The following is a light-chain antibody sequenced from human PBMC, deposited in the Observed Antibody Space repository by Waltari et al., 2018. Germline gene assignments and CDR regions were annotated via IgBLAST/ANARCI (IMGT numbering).Light chain of an antibody. V-gene: IGKV1-5*03. Sequence: DIQMTQSPSTLPASVGDRVTITCRASQSIGSWLAWYQQKPGKDPKLLIYEASNLESGVPSRFTGRGSGTEFTLTINSLQPDDFATYYCQQYDSFSYTFGQGTKVQIK. J-gene: IGKJ2*01. CDR1: QSIGSW. CDR2: EAS. CDR3: QQYDSFSYT.